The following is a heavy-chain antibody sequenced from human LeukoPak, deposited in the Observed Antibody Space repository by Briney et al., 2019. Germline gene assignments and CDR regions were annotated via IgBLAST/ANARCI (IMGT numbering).Heavy chain of an antibody. D-gene: IGHD3-22*01. Sequence: GGSPRLSCAASGFTFSSYTMNWVRLAPGKGLEWVSSISRSNIYKYYADSVKGRFTISRDNAKNSLYLQMNSLRAEDTAVYYCANSRYDSSGYYGIIGYWGQGTLVTVSS. CDR2: ISRSNIYK. V-gene: IGHV3-21*01. CDR1: GFTFSSYT. CDR3: ANSRYDSSGYYGIIGY. J-gene: IGHJ4*02.